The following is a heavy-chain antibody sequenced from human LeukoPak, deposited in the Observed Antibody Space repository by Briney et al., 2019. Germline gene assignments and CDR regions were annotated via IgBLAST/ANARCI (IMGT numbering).Heavy chain of an antibody. J-gene: IGHJ5*02. CDR2: ISGSGGST. Sequence: GGSLRLSCAASGFTFSSYAMSWVRQAPGKGLEWISAISGSGGSTYYADSVKGRFTISRDNSKNTLYLQMNSLRAEDTAVYYCAKDSGSKQQPNWFDPWGQGTLVTVSS. CDR3: AKDSGSKQQPNWFDP. D-gene: IGHD6-13*01. CDR1: GFTFSSYA. V-gene: IGHV3-23*01.